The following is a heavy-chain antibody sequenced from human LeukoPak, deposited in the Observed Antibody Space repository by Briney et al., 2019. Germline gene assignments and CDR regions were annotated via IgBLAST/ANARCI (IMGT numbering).Heavy chain of an antibody. V-gene: IGHV3-66*02. CDR1: GFTVSSNY. CDR2: IYSGGST. D-gene: IGHD3-22*01. Sequence: GGSLRLSCAASGFTVSSNYMSWVRQAPGKGLEWVSVIYSGGSTYYADSVKGRFTTSRDNSKNTLYLQMNSLRAEDTAVYYCARHYYDSSGAGSLWGQGTLVTVSS. CDR3: ARHYYDSSGAGSL. J-gene: IGHJ4*02.